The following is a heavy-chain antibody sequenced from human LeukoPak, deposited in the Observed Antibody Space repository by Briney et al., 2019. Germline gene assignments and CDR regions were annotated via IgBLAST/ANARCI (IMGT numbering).Heavy chain of an antibody. Sequence: GASVTVSCKVSGYTLTELSMHWVRQAPGKGLEWMGGFDPEDGETIYAQKFQGRVTMTEDTSTDTAYMELSSLRSEDTAVYYCATVPVGYCTNGVCYKPPNWFDPWGQGTLVTVSS. CDR2: FDPEDGET. CDR1: GYTLTELS. V-gene: IGHV1-24*01. J-gene: IGHJ5*02. D-gene: IGHD2-8*01. CDR3: ATVPVGYCTNGVCYKPPNWFDP.